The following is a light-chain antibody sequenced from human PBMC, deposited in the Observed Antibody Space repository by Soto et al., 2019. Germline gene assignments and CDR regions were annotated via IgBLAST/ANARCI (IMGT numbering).Light chain of an antibody. Sequence: QSALTQPASVSGSPGQSITISCTGTSSDVGGYKYVSWYQQHPDKAPKLMIYEVSNRPSGVSNRVSGSKSGNTASLTISGLQAEAEADYYCSSYTSSSTLLFGGGTKLTVL. J-gene: IGLJ2*01. CDR1: SSDVGGYKY. V-gene: IGLV2-14*01. CDR3: SSYTSSSTLL. CDR2: EVS.